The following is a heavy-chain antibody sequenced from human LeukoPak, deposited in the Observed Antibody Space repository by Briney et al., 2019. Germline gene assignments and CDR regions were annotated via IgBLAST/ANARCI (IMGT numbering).Heavy chain of an antibody. D-gene: IGHD2-21*02. J-gene: IGHJ4*02. V-gene: IGHV1-69*04. Sequence: SVKVSCKASGGTFSSYAISWVRQAPGQGLEWMGRIIPILGIANYAQKFQGRVTITADKSTSTAYMELSSLRSEDTAVYYCARAPTPDCGGDCYSTLPPDYYFDYWGQGTLVTVSS. CDR2: IIPILGIA. CDR1: GGTFSSYA. CDR3: ARAPTPDCGGDCYSTLPPDYYFDY.